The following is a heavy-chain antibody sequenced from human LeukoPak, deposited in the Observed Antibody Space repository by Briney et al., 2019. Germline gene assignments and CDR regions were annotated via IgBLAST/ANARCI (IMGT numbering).Heavy chain of an antibody. J-gene: IGHJ4*02. CDR3: SKGGATPYGSSPFDY. V-gene: IGHV3-23*01. D-gene: IGHD6-6*01. CDR1: GFTFGDYA. CDR2: ISGSGVST. Sequence: PGRSLRLSCTASGFTFGDYAMSWVRQAPGKGLEWVSRISGSGVSTYYADSVKGRFTISRDNSKNTLYLQMNSLRAEDTAVYYCSKGGATPYGSSPFDYWGQGTLVTVSS.